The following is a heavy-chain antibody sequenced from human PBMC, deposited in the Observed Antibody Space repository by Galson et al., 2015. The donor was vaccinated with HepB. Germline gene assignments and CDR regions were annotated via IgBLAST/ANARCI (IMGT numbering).Heavy chain of an antibody. J-gene: IGHJ4*02. Sequence: SLRLSCAASGFTVSSNYMSWVRQAPGKGLEWVAAISYDGSNKYYADSVKGRFTISRDNSKNTLYLQMNSLRAEDTAVYYCARDLQLSSSWYRFDYWGQGTLVTVSS. CDR1: GFTVSSNY. V-gene: IGHV3-30-3*01. CDR2: ISYDGSNK. D-gene: IGHD6-13*01. CDR3: ARDLQLSSSWYRFDY.